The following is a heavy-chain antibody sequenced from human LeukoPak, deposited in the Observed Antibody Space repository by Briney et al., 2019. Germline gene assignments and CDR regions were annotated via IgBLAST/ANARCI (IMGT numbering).Heavy chain of an antibody. D-gene: IGHD4-23*01. CDR3: AADPTVVTSYYYYGMDV. CDR1: GFTFSDYY. CDR2: ISSSGSTI. J-gene: IGHJ6*02. Sequence: GGSLRLSCAASGFTFSDYYMSWIRQAPGKGLEWVSYISSSGSTIYYADSVKGRFTISRDNAKNSLYLQMNSLRSEDTAVYYCAADPTVVTSYYYYGMDVWGQGTTVTVSS. V-gene: IGHV3-11*01.